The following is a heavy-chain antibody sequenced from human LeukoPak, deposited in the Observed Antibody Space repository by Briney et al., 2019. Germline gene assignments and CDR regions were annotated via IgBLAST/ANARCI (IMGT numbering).Heavy chain of an antibody. CDR2: IYHSGTT. D-gene: IGHD6-13*01. CDR3: ARDGIAAAGPSGLLRYFQH. V-gene: IGHV4-38-2*02. J-gene: IGHJ1*01. Sequence: PSETLSLTCAVSGDSISSGYYWGWIRQPPGKGLEWIGSIYHSGTTYYNPSLKSRVTISVDTTKNQFSLKLSSVTAADTAVYYCARDGIAAAGPSGLLRYFQHWGQGTLVTVSS. CDR1: GDSISSGYY.